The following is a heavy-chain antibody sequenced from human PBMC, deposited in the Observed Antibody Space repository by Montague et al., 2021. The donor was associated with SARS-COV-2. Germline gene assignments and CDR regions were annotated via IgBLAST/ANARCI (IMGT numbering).Heavy chain of an antibody. D-gene: IGHD6-19*01. V-gene: IGHV4-61*02. CDR1: GGSISNGSYY. CDR3: ARDIAVAGLFDY. J-gene: IGHJ4*02. Sequence: TLSLTCTVSGGSISNGSYYWSWLRQPAGQELEWIWRISISGSTNYNPSLKSRVTISVDTSKNQFSLKLSAVTAADTAVYYCARDIAVAGLFDYWGQGTLVTVSS. CDR2: ISISGST.